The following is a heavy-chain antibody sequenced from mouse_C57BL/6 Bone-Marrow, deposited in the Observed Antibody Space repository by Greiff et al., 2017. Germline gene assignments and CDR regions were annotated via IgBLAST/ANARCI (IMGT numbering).Heavy chain of an antibody. J-gene: IGHJ3*01. CDR1: GYTFTSYG. CDR3: AREDYYSNYGWFAY. D-gene: IGHD2-5*01. Sequence: VQLMESGAELARPGASVKLSCKASGYTFTSYGISWVKQRTGQGLEWIGEIYPRSGNTYYNEKFKGKATLTADKSSSTAYMELRSLTSEDSAVYFCAREDYYSNYGWFAYWGQGTLVTVSA. CDR2: IYPRSGNT. V-gene: IGHV1-81*01.